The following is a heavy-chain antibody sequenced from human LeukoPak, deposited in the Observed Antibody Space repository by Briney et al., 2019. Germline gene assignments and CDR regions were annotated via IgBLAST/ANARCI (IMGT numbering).Heavy chain of an antibody. D-gene: IGHD1-26*01. CDR3: ARDSPRSWERAFDY. Sequence: HPGGSLRLSCAASGFTFSSYGMHWVRQAPGKGLEWVAVIWYDGSNKYYADSVKGRFTISRDNSKNTLYLQMNSLRAEDTAVYYCARDSPRSWERAFDYWGQGTLVTVSS. CDR1: GFTFSSYG. V-gene: IGHV3-33*01. J-gene: IGHJ4*02. CDR2: IWYDGSNK.